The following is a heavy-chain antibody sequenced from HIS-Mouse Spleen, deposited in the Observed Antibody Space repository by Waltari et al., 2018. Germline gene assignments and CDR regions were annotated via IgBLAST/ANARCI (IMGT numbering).Heavy chain of an antibody. CDR3: AKGPDVPGAFDI. CDR1: GFTFSSYG. Sequence: QVQLVESGGGVVQPGRSLRLSCAASGFTFSSYGMHWVRQAPGKGLEWVAVISYDGSNKYYADSVKGRFTISRNNSKNKLYLQMNSLRAEDTAVYYCAKGPDVPGAFDIWGQGTMVTVSS. J-gene: IGHJ3*02. CDR2: ISYDGSNK. V-gene: IGHV3-30*18.